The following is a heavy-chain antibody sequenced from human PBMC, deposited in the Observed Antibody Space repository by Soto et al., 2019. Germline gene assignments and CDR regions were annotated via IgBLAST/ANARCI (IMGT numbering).Heavy chain of an antibody. V-gene: IGHV4-34*01. CDR3: GRAAIQSHPLEGQPPSSQTLDY. D-gene: IGHD1-1*01. Sequence: PSETLSLTWAVSGESFSGYDWTWIRQPPGEGLEWIGESNNGGNINYNSSLKSRVTLSVDTSKNQFSLKMTSLTATDTAVYFCGRAAIQSHPLEGQPPSSQTLDYWGPGIQGTVSS. CDR2: SNNGGNI. J-gene: IGHJ4*02. CDR1: GESFSGYD.